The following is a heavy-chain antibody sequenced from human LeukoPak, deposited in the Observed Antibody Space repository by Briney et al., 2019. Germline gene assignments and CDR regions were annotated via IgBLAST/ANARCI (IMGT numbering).Heavy chain of an antibody. J-gene: IGHJ3*02. CDR1: GLSLRAYD. CDR3: AMRDRGYGLDI. D-gene: IGHD3-10*01. Sequence: GGSLRLSCAASGLSLRAYDLIWVRQAPGKGLDWVSWINGGGDIMMYEDSVKGRFTISRDNSKNTFYLQMNSLRVEDTAVYYCAMRDRGYGLDIWGQGTMVTVSS. V-gene: IGHV3-23*01. CDR2: INGGGDIM.